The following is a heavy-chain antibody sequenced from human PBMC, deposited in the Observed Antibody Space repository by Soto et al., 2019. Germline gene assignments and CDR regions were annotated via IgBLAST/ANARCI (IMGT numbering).Heavy chain of an antibody. CDR2: MYSGGST. D-gene: IGHD2-2*01. V-gene: IGHV3-66*01. CDR3: ARDSSLHQPLFYGMDV. Sequence: EVQLVESGGGLVQPGGSLRLCCAASGLTVSSNYMSWVRQAPGKGLEWVSVMYSGGSTYYADSVKGRFIISRDNYKNTLYLQMDSLRVEDTAVYYCARDSSLHQPLFYGMDVWGQGTTVTVSS. J-gene: IGHJ6*02. CDR1: GLTVSSNY.